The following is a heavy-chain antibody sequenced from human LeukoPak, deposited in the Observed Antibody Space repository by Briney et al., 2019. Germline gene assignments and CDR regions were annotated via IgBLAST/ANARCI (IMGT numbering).Heavy chain of an antibody. D-gene: IGHD5-18*01. Sequence: GGSLRLSCAASGFTFSSYEMNWVRQAPGKGLEWVSYISSSGSTIYYADSVKGRFTISRDNAKNSLYLQMNSLRAEDTAVYYCARVQLWLTPYAFDIWGQGTMVTVSS. J-gene: IGHJ3*02. CDR1: GFTFSSYE. V-gene: IGHV3-48*03. CDR3: ARVQLWLTPYAFDI. CDR2: ISSSGSTI.